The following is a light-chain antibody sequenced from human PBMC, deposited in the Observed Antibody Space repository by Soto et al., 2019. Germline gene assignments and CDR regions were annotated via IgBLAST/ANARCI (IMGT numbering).Light chain of an antibody. CDR1: QSISSY. V-gene: IGKV1-39*01. J-gene: IGKJ1*01. CDR3: QQSYSTPRT. Sequence: DIQMTQSPSSLSASVGDRVTITCRASQSISSYLNWYQQKPGKAPKLLIYAASSLQSGVPSMFSGSGSGTDFTLTISSLQPEDVATYYCQQSYSTPRTFGQGTKVEIK. CDR2: AAS.